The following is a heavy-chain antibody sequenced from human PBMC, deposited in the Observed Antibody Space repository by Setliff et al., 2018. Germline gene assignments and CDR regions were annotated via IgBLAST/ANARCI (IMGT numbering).Heavy chain of an antibody. CDR1: GGTFSSYG. CDR3: ARASRFGTTVWKGDYYMDV. D-gene: IGHD4-4*01. Sequence: GASVKVSCKASGGTFSSYGISWVRQAPGQGLEWMGGTIPMFGTTSYARQFTGRLVFSLDTSVSTAYLQISSLKAEDRAVYYCARASRFGTTVWKGDYYMDVWGKGTTVTVSS. CDR2: TIPMFGTT. V-gene: IGHV7-4-1*02. J-gene: IGHJ6*03.